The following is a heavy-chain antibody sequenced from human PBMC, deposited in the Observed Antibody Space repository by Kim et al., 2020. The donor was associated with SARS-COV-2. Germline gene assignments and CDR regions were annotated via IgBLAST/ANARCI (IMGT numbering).Heavy chain of an antibody. J-gene: IGHJ5*02. CDR3: AYSVSRYNWFDP. D-gene: IGHD2-8*01. Sequence: CSNPPLTSRVPISVDTSRTQFSLKLSSVTAADTAVYYCAYSVSRYNWFDPWGQGTLVTVSS. V-gene: IGHV4-39*01.